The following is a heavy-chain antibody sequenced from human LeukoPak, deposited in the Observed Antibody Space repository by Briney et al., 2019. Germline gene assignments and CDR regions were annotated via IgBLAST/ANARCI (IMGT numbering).Heavy chain of an antibody. V-gene: IGHV4-59*01. Sequence: SETLSLTCTVSGGSISSYYWSWIRQPPGKGLEWIGYIYYGGSTNYNPSLKSRVTISVDTSKNQFSLKLSSVTAADTAVYYCARGTAVAGPFDYWGQGTLVTVSS. CDR1: GGSISSYY. CDR3: ARGTAVAGPFDY. J-gene: IGHJ4*02. CDR2: IYYGGST. D-gene: IGHD6-19*01.